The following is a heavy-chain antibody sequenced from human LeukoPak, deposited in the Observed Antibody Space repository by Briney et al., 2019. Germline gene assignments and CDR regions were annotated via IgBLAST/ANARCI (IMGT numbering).Heavy chain of an antibody. V-gene: IGHV3-48*03. J-gene: IGHJ4*02. Sequence: PGGSLRLSCAASGFTFSSYEMNWVRQAPGKGLEWVSSISSSGSSINYADSVKGRFTISRDNAKNSLYLQLNSLRAEDTAVYYCARFRYSGYDYFDYWGQGTLVTASS. D-gene: IGHD5-12*01. CDR3: ARFRYSGYDYFDY. CDR2: ISSSGSSI. CDR1: GFTFSSYE.